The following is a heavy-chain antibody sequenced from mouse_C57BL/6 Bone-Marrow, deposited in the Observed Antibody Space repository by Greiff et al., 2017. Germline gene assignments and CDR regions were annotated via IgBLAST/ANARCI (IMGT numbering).Heavy chain of an antibody. CDR2: IDPSDSYT. D-gene: IGHD2-3*01. Sequence: VQLQQPGAELVMPGASVKLSCKASGYTFTSYWMHWVKQRPGQGLEWIGEIDPSDSYTNYNQKFKGKSTLTVDKSSSTAYMQLSSLTSEDSAVXYCARGWLLDAMDYWGQGTSVTVSA. CDR1: GYTFTSYW. V-gene: IGHV1-69*01. J-gene: IGHJ4*01. CDR3: ARGWLLDAMDY.